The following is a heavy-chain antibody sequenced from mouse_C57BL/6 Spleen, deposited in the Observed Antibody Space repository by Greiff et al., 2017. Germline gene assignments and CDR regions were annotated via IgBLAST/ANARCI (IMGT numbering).Heavy chain of an antibody. CDR3: ARVRGKGDYFDY. Sequence: EVKLVESGGGLVKPGGSLKLSCAASGFTFSSYAMSWVRQTPEKRLEWVATISDGGSYTYYPDNVKGRFTISRDNDKNNLYLQMSHMKSEDTAMYYCARVRGKGDYFDYWGQGTPLTVSS. V-gene: IGHV5-4*03. J-gene: IGHJ2*01. CDR2: ISDGGSYT. D-gene: IGHD2-1*01. CDR1: GFTFSSYA.